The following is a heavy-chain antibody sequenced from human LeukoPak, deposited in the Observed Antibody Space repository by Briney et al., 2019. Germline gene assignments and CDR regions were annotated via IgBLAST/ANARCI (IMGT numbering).Heavy chain of an antibody. CDR3: ARLSGAPIRHPIYHFDY. CDR2: IYHSGST. V-gene: IGHV4-38-2*01. Sequence: HPSETLSLTCAVSGHSISSGYYWGWIRQPPGKGLEWIGNIYHSGSTNKNPSLKSRVTISLDTSKNQFSLNLSSVTAADTAMYYCARLSGAPIRHPIYHFDYWGQGTLVTVSS. D-gene: IGHD2-2*02. J-gene: IGHJ4*02. CDR1: GHSISSGYY.